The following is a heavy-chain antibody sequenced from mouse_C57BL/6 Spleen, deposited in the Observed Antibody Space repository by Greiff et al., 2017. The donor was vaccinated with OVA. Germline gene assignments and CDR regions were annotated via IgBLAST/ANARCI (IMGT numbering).Heavy chain of an antibody. CDR1: GYSITSGYD. D-gene: IGHD2-2*01. V-gene: IGHV3-1*01. CDR3: ARGAVTTNAMDY. J-gene: IGHJ4*01. CDR2: ISYSGSI. Sequence: DVQLQESGPGMVKPSQSLSLTCTVTGYSITSGYDWHWIRHFPGNKLEWMGYISYSGSINYNPSLKRRISITHDTSKNHFFLKLNSVTTEDTATYYCARGAVTTNAMDYWGQGTSVTVSS.